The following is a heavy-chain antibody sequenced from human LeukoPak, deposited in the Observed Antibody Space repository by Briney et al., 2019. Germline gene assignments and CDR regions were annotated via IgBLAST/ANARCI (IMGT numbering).Heavy chain of an antibody. CDR2: ISSSGSSI. Sequence: GGSLRLSCAASGFTFSGYEMNWVRRAPGKGLEWVSYISSSGSSIYYADSVKGRFTISRDNAKNSLYLQMNSLRAEDTAVYYCARDLTAAAGDYWGQGTLVTVSS. CDR1: GFTFSGYE. D-gene: IGHD6-13*01. V-gene: IGHV3-48*03. J-gene: IGHJ4*02. CDR3: ARDLTAAAGDY.